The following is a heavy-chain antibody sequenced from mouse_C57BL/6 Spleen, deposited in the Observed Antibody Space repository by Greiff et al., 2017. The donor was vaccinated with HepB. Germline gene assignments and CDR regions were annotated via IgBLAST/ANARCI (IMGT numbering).Heavy chain of an antibody. V-gene: IGHV1-4*01. D-gene: IGHD1-1*01. Sequence: QVQLKQSGAELARPGASVKMSCKASGYTFTSYTMHWVKQRPGQGLEWIGYINPSSGYTKYNQKFKDKATLTADKSSSTAYMQLSSLTSEDSAVYYCARGTTVVAEAYWGQGTLVTVSA. CDR3: ARGTTVVAEAY. J-gene: IGHJ3*01. CDR1: GYTFTSYT. CDR2: INPSSGYT.